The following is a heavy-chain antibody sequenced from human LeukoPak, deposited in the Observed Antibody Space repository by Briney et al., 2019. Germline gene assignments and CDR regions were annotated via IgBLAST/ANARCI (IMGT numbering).Heavy chain of an antibody. CDR1: GFTFNSYS. J-gene: IGHJ4*02. CDR2: ISSSSSTI. CDR3: ASPVYSGSYPPDY. D-gene: IGHD1-26*01. V-gene: IGHV3-48*01. Sequence: HSGGSLRLSCAASGFTFNSYSMNWVRQAPGKGLECISYISSSSSTIYYADSVKGRFTISRDNAKNSLYLQMNSLRAEDTAVYYCASPVYSGSYPPDYWGQGTLVTVSS.